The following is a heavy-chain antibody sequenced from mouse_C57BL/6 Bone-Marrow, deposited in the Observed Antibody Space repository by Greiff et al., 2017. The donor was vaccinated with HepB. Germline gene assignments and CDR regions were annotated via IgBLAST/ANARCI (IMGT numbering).Heavy chain of an antibody. CDR2: IDPSDSYT. V-gene: IGHV1-50*01. CDR1: GYTFTSYW. CDR3: ARVITTVVAHWYCDV. Sequence: QVQLQQPGAELVKPGASVKLSCKASGYTFTSYWMQWVKQRPGQGLEWIGEIDPSDSYTNYNQKFKGKATLTVDTSSSTAYMQLSSLTSEDSAVYDCARVITTVVAHWYCDVWGTGTTVTVSS. J-gene: IGHJ1*03. D-gene: IGHD1-1*01.